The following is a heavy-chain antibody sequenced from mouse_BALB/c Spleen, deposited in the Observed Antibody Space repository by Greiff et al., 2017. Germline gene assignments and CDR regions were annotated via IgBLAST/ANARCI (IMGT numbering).Heavy chain of an antibody. CDR1: GYTFTSYW. CDR3: ARCGYDHAMDY. V-gene: IGHV1-87*01. Sequence: QVQLQQSGAELVKPGASVKLSCKASGYTFTSYWMQWVKQRPGQGLEWIGAIYPGDGDTRYTQKFKGKATLTADKSSSTAYMQLSSLASEDSAVYYCARCGYDHAMDYWGQGTSVTVSS. J-gene: IGHJ4*01. D-gene: IGHD2-14*01. CDR2: IYPGDGDT.